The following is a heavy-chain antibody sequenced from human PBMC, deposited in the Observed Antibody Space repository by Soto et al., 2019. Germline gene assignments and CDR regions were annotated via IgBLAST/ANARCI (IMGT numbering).Heavy chain of an antibody. CDR3: ARDRGRGGSYYIYFYVMDV. D-gene: IGHD1-26*01. Sequence: GASVKVSCKPSGYTFTIYGITWVRQAPGQGLEWMGWISAYNGNTNYAQKFQGRVTMTTDTSTSTAYMELRSLGSDDTAVYYCARDRGRGGSYYIYFYVMDVSGQGTTVTVSS. CDR1: GYTFTIYG. J-gene: IGHJ6*02. V-gene: IGHV1-18*01. CDR2: ISAYNGNT.